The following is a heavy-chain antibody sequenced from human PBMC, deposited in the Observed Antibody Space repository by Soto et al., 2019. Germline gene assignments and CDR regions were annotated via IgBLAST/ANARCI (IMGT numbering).Heavy chain of an antibody. V-gene: IGHV4-4*02. D-gene: IGHD2-2*01. CDR1: GASVISSHW. Sequence: QVHLQESGPGLVKPAGNLSLTCGVSGASVISSHWWTWVRQTPGKGLEWIGEINHVGFTSYNLSLKSRVIMSMDQYRNQFSLKMNSVTAAETAVYYCARVRPPTSTRPAAVLYSFDYWGQGSLVTVSS. J-gene: IGHJ4*02. CDR2: INHVGFT. CDR3: ARVRPPTSTRPAAVLYSFDY.